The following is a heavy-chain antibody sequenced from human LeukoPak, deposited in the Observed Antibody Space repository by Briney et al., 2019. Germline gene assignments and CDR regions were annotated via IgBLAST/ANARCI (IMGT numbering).Heavy chain of an antibody. J-gene: IGHJ4*02. CDR3: ARVRTSKRGYSYGLPDY. CDR1: GFTFSSYG. CDR2: IWYDGSNK. V-gene: IGHV3-33*01. D-gene: IGHD5-18*01. Sequence: PGRSLRLSGAASGFTFSSYGMHWVRQAPGKGLEWVAVIWYDGSNKYYADSVKGRFTISRDNSKNTLYLQMNSLRAEDTAVYYCARVRTSKRGYSYGLPDYWGQGTLVTVSS.